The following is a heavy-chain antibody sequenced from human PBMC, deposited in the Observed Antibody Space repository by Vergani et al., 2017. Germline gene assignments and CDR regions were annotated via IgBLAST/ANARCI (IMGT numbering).Heavy chain of an antibody. D-gene: IGHD6-6*01. Sequence: QVQLVQSGAEVKKPGASVKVSCKASGYTFTSYYMHWVRQAPGQGLEWMGIINPSGGSTTYAQQFQGRLTMTRDTSTSTVYMDLSNLRSEDTAVYYCARPHGDVLPPDPRRLDYWRQGTLVTVSS. V-gene: IGHV1-46*03. J-gene: IGHJ4*02. CDR1: GYTFTSYY. CDR2: INPSGGST. CDR3: ARPHGDVLPPDPRRLDY.